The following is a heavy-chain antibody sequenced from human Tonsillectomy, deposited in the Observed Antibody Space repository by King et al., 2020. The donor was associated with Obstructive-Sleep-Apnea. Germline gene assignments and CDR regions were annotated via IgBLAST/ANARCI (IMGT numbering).Heavy chain of an antibody. CDR1: GGSISSTNW. D-gene: IGHD2/OR15-2a*01. J-gene: IGHJ4*02. CDR2: IYHSGST. CDR3: ASGNSTSPGY. V-gene: IGHV4-4*02. Sequence: QLQESGPGLVKPSGTLSLTCAVSGGSISSTNWWSWVRQPPGKGLEWIGEIYHSGSTNYNPSLKNRVTISIDKSENQFSLKLTSMTAADTAVYYCASGNSTSPGYRGQGTLVTVSS.